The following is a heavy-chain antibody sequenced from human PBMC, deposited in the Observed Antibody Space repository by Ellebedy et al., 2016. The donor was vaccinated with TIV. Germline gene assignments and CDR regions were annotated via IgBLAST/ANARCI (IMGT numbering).Heavy chain of an antibody. V-gene: IGHV4-4*02. D-gene: IGHD4-11*01. Sequence: SETLSLTCAVSGGSISSSNWWSWVRQPPGKGLEWIGEIYHSGSTNYNPSLKSRVTISVDTSKNQFSLKLSSVTAADTAVYYCARHPYSDYDFDYWGQGTLVTVSS. CDR1: GGSISSSNW. CDR3: ARHPYSDYDFDY. J-gene: IGHJ4*02. CDR2: IYHSGST.